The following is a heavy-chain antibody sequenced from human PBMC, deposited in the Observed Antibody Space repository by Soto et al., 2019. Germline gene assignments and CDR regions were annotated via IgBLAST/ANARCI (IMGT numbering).Heavy chain of an antibody. CDR1: GYTFSSYG. D-gene: IGHD1-26*01. CDR2: ISAYNGNT. V-gene: IGHV1-18*01. Sequence: QVQLVQSGAEVKKPGASVKVSCKASGYTFSSYGISWVRQAPGQGLEWMGWISAYNGNTMYAQKVXXRXXMTTDTSTSTAYMELRSLRSDDTDVYYCARREVGTTLDFDYWGQGTLVTVSS. CDR3: ARREVGTTLDFDY. J-gene: IGHJ4*02.